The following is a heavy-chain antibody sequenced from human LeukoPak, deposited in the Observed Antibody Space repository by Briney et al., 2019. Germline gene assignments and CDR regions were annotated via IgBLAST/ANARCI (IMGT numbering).Heavy chain of an antibody. Sequence: ASVKVSCKASGYTFTSYGISWVRQAPGQGLEWMGIINPSGGSTSYAQKFQGRVTMTRDMSTSTVYMELSSLRSEDTAVYYCARAYYYDSSGYYLDYWGQGTLVTVSS. V-gene: IGHV1-46*01. CDR2: INPSGGST. D-gene: IGHD3-22*01. CDR1: GYTFTSYG. CDR3: ARAYYYDSSGYYLDY. J-gene: IGHJ4*02.